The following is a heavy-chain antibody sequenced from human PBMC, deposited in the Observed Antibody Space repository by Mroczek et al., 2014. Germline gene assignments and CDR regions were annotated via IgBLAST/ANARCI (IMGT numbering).Heavy chain of an antibody. Sequence: VQLVESGGGLVQPGGSLRLSCAASGFTFRSYSMNWVRQAPGKGLEWVSYISSSSSTIYYADSVKGRFTISRDNAKNSLYLQMNSLRAEDTSVYYCARNRQSADDFWSGYDMVREYYFDYWGQGTPGHRLL. CDR2: ISSSSSTI. D-gene: IGHD3-3*01. CDR1: GFTFRSYS. V-gene: IGHV3-48*01. CDR3: ARNRQSADDFWSGYDMVREYYFDY. J-gene: IGHJ4*02.